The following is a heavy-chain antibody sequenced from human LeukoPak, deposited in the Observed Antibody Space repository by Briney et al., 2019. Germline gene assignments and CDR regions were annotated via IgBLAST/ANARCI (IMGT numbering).Heavy chain of an antibody. V-gene: IGHV4-59*01. Sequence: SETLSLTCTVSGGSISSYYWSWIRQPPGKGLEWIGYIYYSGSTNYNPSLKSRVTISVDTSKNQFSLKLSSVTAADTAVYYCARVRSGYDYYYGMDVWGQGTTVTVSS. J-gene: IGHJ6*02. CDR2: IYYSGST. D-gene: IGHD5-12*01. CDR1: GGSISSYY. CDR3: ARVRSGYDYYYGMDV.